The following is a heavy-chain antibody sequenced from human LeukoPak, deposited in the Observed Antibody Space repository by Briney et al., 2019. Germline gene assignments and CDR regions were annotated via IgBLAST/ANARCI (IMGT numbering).Heavy chain of an antibody. D-gene: IGHD2-2*01. V-gene: IGHV4-39*01. CDR2: ISYSGNT. Sequence: SETLSLTCTVSGGSITSTTYFWGWVRQPPGRDLEWLGTISYSGNTYYNPSLKSRLTLSVDTSKSQFSLNLNSVTAADTAIYYCARLRARLGYCISTSCHGYFDYWAQGTLVTVSS. CDR1: GGSITSTTYF. J-gene: IGHJ4*02. CDR3: ARLRARLGYCISTSCHGYFDY.